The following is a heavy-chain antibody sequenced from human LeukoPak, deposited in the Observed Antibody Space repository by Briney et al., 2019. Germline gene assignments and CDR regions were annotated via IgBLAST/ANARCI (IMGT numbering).Heavy chain of an antibody. D-gene: IGHD2-2*01. CDR1: GFTFSSYA. CDR3: AKDPRYCSSTSCSDYYYYLDV. CDR2: ISGSGGST. V-gene: IGHV3-23*01. J-gene: IGHJ6*03. Sequence: GGSLRLSSAASGFTFSSYAMSWIRQAPGKGLEWVSAISGSGGSTYYADSVKGRFTISRDNSKNTLYLQMNSLRAEDTAVYYCAKDPRYCSSTSCSDYYYYLDVSGKGTTVTASS.